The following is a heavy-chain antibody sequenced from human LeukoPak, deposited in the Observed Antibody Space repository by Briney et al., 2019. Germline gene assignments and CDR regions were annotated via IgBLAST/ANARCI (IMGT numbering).Heavy chain of an antibody. V-gene: IGHV1-2*02. CDR3: ARVQGDGYYFDY. CDR1: GYTFTGYY. CDR2: INPNSGGT. J-gene: IGHJ4*02. Sequence: ASVKVSCKASGYTFTGYYMHWVRQAPGQGLEWMGWINPNSGGTNYAKKFQGRVTMTRDTSISTAYMELSRLRSDDTAVYYCARVQGDGYYFDYWGQGTLVTVSS. D-gene: IGHD3-16*01.